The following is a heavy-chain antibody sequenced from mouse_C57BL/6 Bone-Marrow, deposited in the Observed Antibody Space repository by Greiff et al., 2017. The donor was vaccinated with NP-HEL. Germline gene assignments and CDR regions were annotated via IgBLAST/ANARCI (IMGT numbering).Heavy chain of an antibody. Sequence: EVKVEESGGGLVQPGESLKLSCESNEYEFPSHDMSWVRKTPEKRLELVAAINSDGGSTYYPDTMARRFIISRDNTKKTLYLQMSSLRSEDTALYYCARGDSFYAMDYWGQGTSVTVSS. J-gene: IGHJ4*01. CDR3: ARGDSFYAMDY. CDR1: EYEFPSHD. CDR2: INSDGGST. V-gene: IGHV5-2*03. D-gene: IGHD2-13*01.